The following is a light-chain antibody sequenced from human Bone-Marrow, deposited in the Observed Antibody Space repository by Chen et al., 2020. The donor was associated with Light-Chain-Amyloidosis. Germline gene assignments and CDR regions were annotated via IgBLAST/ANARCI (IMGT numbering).Light chain of an antibody. V-gene: IGKV3-20*01. CDR1: QTISSNY. J-gene: IGKJ4*01. CDR3: QQYGTSPLT. Sequence: EIVLTQSPGTLSLSPGAGANLSCRASQTISSNYLTWYQQKFGQAPRLLIYGSSSRATGIPDRFTGSGSGTDFTLTINRLEPEDFAMYYCQQYGTSPLTSGGGTKVEIK. CDR2: GSS.